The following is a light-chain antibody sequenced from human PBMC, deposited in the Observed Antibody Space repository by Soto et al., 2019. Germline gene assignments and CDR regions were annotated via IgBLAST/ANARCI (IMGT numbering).Light chain of an antibody. J-gene: IGKJ2*01. V-gene: IGKV3-20*01. CDR1: QSVSSSY. Sequence: DIVLTQSPGTLSLSPGERATLSCRASQSVSSSYFAWYQQKPGQAPRLLIYGASNRATGIPDRFSGGGTATDFTLTISRLEPEDFAAYYCLEDYNYPYTSAQGTNLKIK. CDR3: LEDYNYPYT. CDR2: GAS.